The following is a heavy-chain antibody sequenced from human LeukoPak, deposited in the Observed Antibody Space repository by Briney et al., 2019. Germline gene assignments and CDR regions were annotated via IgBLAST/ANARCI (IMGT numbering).Heavy chain of an antibody. CDR1: GFTFSSYA. CDR3: ANSRYSSGWYFDC. V-gene: IGHV3-23*01. J-gene: IGHJ4*02. CDR2: ISDSGIST. D-gene: IGHD6-19*01. Sequence: GGSLRLSCAASGFTFSSYAMSWVRQAPGKGLEWVSLISDSGISTYYADSVKGRFTISRDNSKNTLYLQMNSLRAEDTAVYYCANSRYSSGWYFDCWGQGTLVTVSS.